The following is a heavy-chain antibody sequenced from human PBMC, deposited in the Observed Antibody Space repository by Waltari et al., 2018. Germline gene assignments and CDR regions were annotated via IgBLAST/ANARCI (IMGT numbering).Heavy chain of an antibody. Sequence: QITLKESGPTLVKPTQTLTLTCTFSGFSLSTSGVGVGWIRQPPGKALEWLARIYWNDDKRYGPSLKSSLTLTKDTSKNQVVLTMTNMDPVDTATYYCAHRGGYCTGGVCYKEGWYFDLWGRGTLVTVSS. V-gene: IGHV2-5*01. CDR3: AHRGGYCTGGVCYKEGWYFDL. CDR2: IYWNDDK. J-gene: IGHJ2*01. CDR1: GFSLSTSGVG. D-gene: IGHD2-8*02.